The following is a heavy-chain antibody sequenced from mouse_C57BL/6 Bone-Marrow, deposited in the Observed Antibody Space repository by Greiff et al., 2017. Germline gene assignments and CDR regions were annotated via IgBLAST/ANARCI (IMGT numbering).Heavy chain of an antibody. CDR1: GYTFTSYW. V-gene: IGHV1-55*01. CDR2: IYPGSGST. D-gene: IGHD2-4*01. Sequence: QVQLQQPGAELVKPGASVKMSCKASGYTFTSYWITWVKQRPGQGLEWIGDIYPGSGSTNYNEKFKSKATLTVDTSSSTAYMQLSSLTSEDSAIYYCARRKVYYDYYFDYWGQGTTLTVSS. CDR3: ARRKVYYDYYFDY. J-gene: IGHJ2*01.